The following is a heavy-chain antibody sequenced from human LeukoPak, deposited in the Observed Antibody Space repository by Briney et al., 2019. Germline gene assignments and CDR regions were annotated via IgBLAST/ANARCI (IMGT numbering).Heavy chain of an antibody. CDR2: ISGRDGST. V-gene: IGHV3-23*01. Sequence: GSLRLSCAASGFTFSSYAMGWVRQAPGKGLDWVSSISGRDGSTYYADSVKGRFTISRDNAKNSLYLQMNSLRAEDTAVYYCARDAGRKDDYWGQGTLVTVSS. CDR1: GFTFSSYA. J-gene: IGHJ4*02. CDR3: ARDAGRKDDY.